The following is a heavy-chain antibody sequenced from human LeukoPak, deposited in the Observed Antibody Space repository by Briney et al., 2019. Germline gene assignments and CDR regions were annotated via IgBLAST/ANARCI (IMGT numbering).Heavy chain of an antibody. V-gene: IGHV3-53*01. CDR3: ARGGMVATIEN. Sequence: GGSLRLSCAASGFTVSSNYMSWVRQAPGKGLEWVSVIDSVDGAYYADSVKGRFIISRDNSKNTLYLQMNSLRAEDTAVYYCARGGMVATIENWGQGTLVTVSS. D-gene: IGHD5-12*01. J-gene: IGHJ4*02. CDR1: GFTVSSNY. CDR2: IDSVDGA.